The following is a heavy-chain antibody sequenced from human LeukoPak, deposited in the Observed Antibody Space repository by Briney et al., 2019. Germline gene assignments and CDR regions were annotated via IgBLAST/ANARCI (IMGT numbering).Heavy chain of an antibody. CDR2: INHSGVT. CDR1: GGAFRGYY. D-gene: IGHD1-14*01. CDR3: ARGHRGVLYYFDW. Sequence: SETLSLTGAGYGGAFRGYYWTWIRQSTGKGLEWIGEINHSGVTNYNPSLKRRVTISADTSKNQFSLRLTSVTAADTAVYFCARGHRGVLYYFDWWGRGTPVSVSS. V-gene: IGHV4-34*01. J-gene: IGHJ4*02.